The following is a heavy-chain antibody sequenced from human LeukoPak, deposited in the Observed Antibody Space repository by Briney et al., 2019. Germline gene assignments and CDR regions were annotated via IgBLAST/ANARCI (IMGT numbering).Heavy chain of an antibody. Sequence: GGSLRLSCAASGFTFSSYEMNWVRQAPGKGLEWVSYISSSGSTIYYADSVKGRFTISRDNAKNSLYLQMNSLRAEDTAVYYCARYCSGGSCYWGFDYRGQGTLVTVSS. CDR2: ISSSGSTI. V-gene: IGHV3-48*03. CDR1: GFTFSSYE. J-gene: IGHJ4*02. D-gene: IGHD2-15*01. CDR3: ARYCSGGSCYWGFDY.